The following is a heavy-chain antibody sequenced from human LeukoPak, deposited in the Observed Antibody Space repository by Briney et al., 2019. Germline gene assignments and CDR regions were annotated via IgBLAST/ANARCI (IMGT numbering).Heavy chain of an antibody. J-gene: IGHJ3*02. V-gene: IGHV4-30-4*01. CDR2: IYYSGST. Sequence: PSQTLSLTCTVSGGSISSGDYYWSWIRQPPGKGLEWIGYIYYSGSTYYNPSLKSRVTISVDTSKNQFSLKLSSVTAADTAVYYCARVTTGIAAAIPDAFDIWGQGTMVTVSS. CDR1: GGSISSGDYY. CDR3: ARVTTGIAAAIPDAFDI. D-gene: IGHD6-13*01.